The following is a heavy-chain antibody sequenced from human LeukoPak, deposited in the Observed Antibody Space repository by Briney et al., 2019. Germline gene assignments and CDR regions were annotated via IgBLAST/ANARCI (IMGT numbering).Heavy chain of an antibody. D-gene: IGHD6-19*01. CDR1: GFTFNSYS. CDR3: ARASPVASTQHFDY. V-gene: IGHV3-48*01. CDR2: ISSSDTAI. Sequence: PGGSLRLSCAASGFTFNSYSMSWVRQAPGKGLHWVSYISSSDTAIYYADSVKGRFTISRDNAKNSLYLQMNSLRAEDTAVYYCARASPVASTQHFDYWGQGTLVTVSS. J-gene: IGHJ4*02.